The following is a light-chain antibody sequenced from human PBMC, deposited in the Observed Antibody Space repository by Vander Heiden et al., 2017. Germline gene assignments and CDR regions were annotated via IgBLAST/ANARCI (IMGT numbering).Light chain of an antibody. CDR2: QDS. Sequence: SYELTQPPSVSVSPGQTASITCSGDKLGDKYACWYQQKPGQSPGLIIYQDSKRPSGIPERFSGSNSGKTANLTISGTQAMDEADDYCQAWASSTGVFGGGTKLTVL. CDR3: QAWASSTGV. CDR1: KLGDKY. V-gene: IGLV3-1*01. J-gene: IGLJ3*02.